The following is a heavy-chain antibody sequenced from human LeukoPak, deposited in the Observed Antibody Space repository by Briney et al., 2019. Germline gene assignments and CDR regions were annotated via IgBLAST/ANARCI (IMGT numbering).Heavy chain of an antibody. CDR2: IKEDGSEK. J-gene: IGHJ4*02. CDR3: ARGRAVQD. D-gene: IGHD1-1*01. V-gene: IGHV3-7*05. CDR1: GFTFSNNW. Sequence: HPWGSLRLSCAASGFTFSNNWMSWVRQAPGKGLEWVANIKEDGSEKYYVDSVKGRFTISRDNAKNSCSLQMNSLRVEDTAVYYCARGRAVQDWGQGTLVIVSS.